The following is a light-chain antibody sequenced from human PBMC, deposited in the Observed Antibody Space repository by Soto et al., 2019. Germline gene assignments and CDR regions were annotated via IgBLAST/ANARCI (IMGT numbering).Light chain of an antibody. J-gene: IGKJ5*01. CDR2: GAS. CDR1: QSVSSN. Sequence: EIVMTQSPATLSVSPRERATLSCRASQSVSSNLAWYQQKPGQAPRLLIYGASTRATGIPARFSGSGSGTEFTLTISSLQSEDFAVYYCQQYNNWLITFGQGTRLEMK. V-gene: IGKV3-15*01. CDR3: QQYNNWLIT.